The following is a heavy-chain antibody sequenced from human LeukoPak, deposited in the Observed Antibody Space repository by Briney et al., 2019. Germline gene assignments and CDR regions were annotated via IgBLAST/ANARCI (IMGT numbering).Heavy chain of an antibody. CDR2: MNPNSGNT. Sequence: GASVKVSCKASGYTFTSYDINWLRQATGQGLEWMGWMNPNSGNTGYAQKFQGRVTMTRNNSISTAYMELSSLRSEDTAVYYCARGYGLAAGTEFYDYWGQGTLVTVSS. CDR1: GYTFTSYD. J-gene: IGHJ4*02. V-gene: IGHV1-8*01. CDR3: ARGYGLAAGTEFYDY. D-gene: IGHD6-13*01.